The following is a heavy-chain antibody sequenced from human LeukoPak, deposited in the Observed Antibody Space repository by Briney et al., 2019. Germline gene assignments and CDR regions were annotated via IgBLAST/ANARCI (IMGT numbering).Heavy chain of an antibody. CDR3: ARGRDDSSGYYYGSYFDY. CDR1: GGSLSGYS. D-gene: IGHD3-22*01. CDR2: INHSGST. Sequence: SETLSLTCGVDGGSLSGYSWTWIRQPPGKGLEWIGEINHSGSTNYNPSLKSRVTISVDTSKNQFSLKLSSVTAADTAVYYCARGRDDSSGYYYGSYFDYWGQGTLVTVSS. V-gene: IGHV4-34*01. J-gene: IGHJ4*02.